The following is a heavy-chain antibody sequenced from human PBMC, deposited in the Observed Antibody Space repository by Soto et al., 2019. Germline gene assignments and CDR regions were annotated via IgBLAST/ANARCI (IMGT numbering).Heavy chain of an antibody. J-gene: IGHJ5*02. V-gene: IGHV3-15*01. CDR1: GFTFINAW. Sequence: EVQLVESGGGLVKPGESLRLSCAASGFTFINAWLSWVRQAPGKRLEWVGRIRGRAHGGTTDYAAPVNGRFTVSRDDSQNMVFLQMNSLRSEDTALYYCLTHLNYYDSGRRSAWGQGTLVTVSS. D-gene: IGHD3-10*01. CDR3: LTHLNYYDSGRRSA. CDR2: IRGRAHGGTT.